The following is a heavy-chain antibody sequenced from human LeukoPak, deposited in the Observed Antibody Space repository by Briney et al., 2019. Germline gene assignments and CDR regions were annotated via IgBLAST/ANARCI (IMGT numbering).Heavy chain of an antibody. CDR2: ISSNGGST. CDR3: ARGTYYYDSSGYYWSHYFDY. Sequence: AGGSLRLSCAASGFTFSSYAMHWVRQAPGEGLEYVSAISSNGGSTYYANSVKGRFTISRDNSKNTLYLQMGSLRAEDMAVYYCARGTYYYDSSGYYWSHYFDYWGQGTLVTVSS. V-gene: IGHV3-64*01. D-gene: IGHD3-22*01. CDR1: GFTFSSYA. J-gene: IGHJ4*02.